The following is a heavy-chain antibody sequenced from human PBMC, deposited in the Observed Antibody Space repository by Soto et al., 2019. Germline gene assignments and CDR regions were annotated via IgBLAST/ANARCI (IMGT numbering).Heavy chain of an antibody. CDR2: ISAYNGNT. CDR3: ARADYYDSRSDAFDI. J-gene: IGHJ3*02. D-gene: IGHD3-22*01. CDR1: GYTFTSYG. V-gene: IGHV1-18*04. Sequence: ASVKVSCKASGYTFTSYGISWLRQAPVQGLEWMGWISAYNGNTNYAQKLQGRVTMTTDTSTSTAYMELRSLRSDDTAVYYCARADYYDSRSDAFDIWGQGTMVTVSS.